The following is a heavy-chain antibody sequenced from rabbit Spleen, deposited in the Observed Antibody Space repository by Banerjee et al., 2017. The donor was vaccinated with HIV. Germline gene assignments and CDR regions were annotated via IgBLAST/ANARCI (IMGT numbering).Heavy chain of an antibody. J-gene: IGHJ4*01. V-gene: IGHV1S40*01. CDR2: IYNSDGST. Sequence: QSLEESGGDLVKPGASLTLTCTASGFSFSSSQLCWVRQVPGKGLEWIAYIYNSDGSTDDASWAKGRFTVSKTSSTTVTLQMTSLTAADTATYFCARYGSRTSYDMDLWGPGTLVTVS. D-gene: IGHD1-1*01. CDR3: ARYGSRTSYDMDL. CDR1: GFSFSSSQ.